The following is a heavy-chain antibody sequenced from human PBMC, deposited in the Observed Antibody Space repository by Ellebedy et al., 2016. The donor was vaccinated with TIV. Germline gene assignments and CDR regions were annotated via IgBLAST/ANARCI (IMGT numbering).Heavy chain of an antibody. D-gene: IGHD4-17*01. CDR2: INPSGGST. CDR1: GYTFTSYY. J-gene: IGHJ3*02. CDR3: ARDGGYGAKTPYALDI. Sequence: ASVKVSCRASGYTFTSYYMHWVRQAPGQGLEWMGIINPSGGSTSYAQKFQGRVTMTRDTSTSTVYMELSSLKSEDTAVYYCARDGGYGAKTPYALDIWGQGTMVTVSS. V-gene: IGHV1-46*01.